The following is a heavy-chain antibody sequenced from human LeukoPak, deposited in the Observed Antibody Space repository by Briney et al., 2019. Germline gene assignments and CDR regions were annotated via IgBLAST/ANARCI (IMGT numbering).Heavy chain of an antibody. Sequence: PGGSLRLSCAASGFTASSNYMSWVRQAPGKGLEWVSVIYSGGSTYYADSVKGRFTISRDNSKNTLYLQMDSLRAEDTAVYYCARTYYYDSSGYYSGYYFDYWGQGTLVTVSS. D-gene: IGHD3-22*01. CDR1: GFTASSNY. CDR2: IYSGGST. CDR3: ARTYYYDSSGYYSGYYFDY. V-gene: IGHV3-53*01. J-gene: IGHJ4*02.